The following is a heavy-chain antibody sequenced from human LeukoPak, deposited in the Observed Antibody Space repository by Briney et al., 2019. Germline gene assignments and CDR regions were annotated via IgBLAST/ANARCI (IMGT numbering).Heavy chain of an antibody. CDR1: VDSISIRSYY. J-gene: IGHJ3*02. D-gene: IGHD6-13*01. Sequence: SETLSLTCTVSVDSISIRSYYCGWIRQPRGKGLLWIGSIYYSGSTYYNPSPKSQVTISVDTSKNQFSLKRSSVTAADTAVYYSGGQYSSSSDVFDIWGEGKMVTVSS. CDR3: GGQYSSSSDVFDI. CDR2: IYYSGST. V-gene: IGHV4-39*01.